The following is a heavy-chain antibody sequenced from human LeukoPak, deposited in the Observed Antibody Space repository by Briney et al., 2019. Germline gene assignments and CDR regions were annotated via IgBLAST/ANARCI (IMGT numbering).Heavy chain of an antibody. D-gene: IGHD3-22*01. J-gene: IGHJ4*02. CDR2: ISGSGGST. Sequence: PGGSLRLSCAVSGITLSNYGMSWVRQAPGRGLEWVAGISGSGGSTNYADSVKGRFTISRDNAKNTLYLQMNSLRAEDTAVYLCAKRGVVIRVILVGFHKEANYFDSWGQGALVTVSS. CDR3: AKRGVVIRVILVGFHKEANYFDS. V-gene: IGHV3-23*01. CDR1: GITLSNYG.